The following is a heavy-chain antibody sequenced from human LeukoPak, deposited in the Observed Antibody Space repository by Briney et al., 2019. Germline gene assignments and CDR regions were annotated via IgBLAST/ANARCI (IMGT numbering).Heavy chain of an antibody. CDR2: IYPGDSDT. Sequence: GESLKISCKGSGYSFTSYWIGWVRQMPGKGLEWMGIIYPGDSDTRYSPSFQGQVTISADKSISTAYLQWSRLKASDTAMYYCARQDCSGGSCRGKYYFDYWGQGTLVTVSS. D-gene: IGHD2-15*01. CDR1: GYSFTSYW. CDR3: ARQDCSGGSCRGKYYFDY. V-gene: IGHV5-51*01. J-gene: IGHJ4*02.